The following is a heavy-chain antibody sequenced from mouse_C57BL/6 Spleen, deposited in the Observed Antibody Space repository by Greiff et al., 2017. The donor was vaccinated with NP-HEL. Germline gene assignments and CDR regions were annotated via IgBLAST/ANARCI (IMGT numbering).Heavy chain of an antibody. Sequence: QVQLQQSGAELVKPGASVKISCKASGYAFSSYWMNWVKQRPGKGLEWIGQIYPGDGDTNYNGKFKGKATLTADKSSSTAYMQLSSLTSEDSAVYFCARVDYDEYYFDYWGQGTTLTVSS. D-gene: IGHD2-4*01. V-gene: IGHV1-80*01. CDR3: ARVDYDEYYFDY. CDR2: IYPGDGDT. J-gene: IGHJ2*01. CDR1: GYAFSSYW.